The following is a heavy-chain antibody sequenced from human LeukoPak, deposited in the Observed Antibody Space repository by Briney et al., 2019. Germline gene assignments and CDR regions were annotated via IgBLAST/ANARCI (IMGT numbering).Heavy chain of an antibody. V-gene: IGHV1-18*01. D-gene: IGHD4-11*01. CDR1: GYTFTSHG. CDR2: ISANNGDT. Sequence: ASVKVSCKTSGYTFTSHGISWVRQAPGQGLEWMGWISANNGDTKYAQRMQDRLTMTTDTSTSTAYMDLRSLSSDDAAIYYCARDWPTVIADYWGQGTLVTVSS. CDR3: ARDWPTVIADY. J-gene: IGHJ4*02.